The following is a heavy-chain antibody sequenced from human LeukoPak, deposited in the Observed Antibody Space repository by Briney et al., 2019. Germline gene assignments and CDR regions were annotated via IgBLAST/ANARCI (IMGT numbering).Heavy chain of an antibody. Sequence: GESLKISCQASGYTLTSYWIGWVRQMPGKGLECMGIIYPDDSDTTYSPSFQGQVTISADKSFSTAYLQWSSLKASDTAIYYCARLGGDTYYFGSASYPNWYFDLWGRGTLVTVSS. V-gene: IGHV5-51*01. CDR1: GYTLTSYW. J-gene: IGHJ2*01. CDR2: IYPDDSDT. CDR3: ARLGGDTYYFGSASYPNWYFDL. D-gene: IGHD3-10*01.